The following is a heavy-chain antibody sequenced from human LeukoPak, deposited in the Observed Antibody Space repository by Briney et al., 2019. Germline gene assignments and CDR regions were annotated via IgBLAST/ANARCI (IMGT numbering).Heavy chain of an antibody. CDR1: GFTFSSYA. CDR3: ARDSSGSYDY. CDR2: ISYDGSNK. Sequence: PGGSLRLSCAASGFTFSSYAMHWVRQAPGKGLEWVAVISYDGSNKYYADSVKGRFTISRDNSKNTLYLQMNSLRAEDTAVYYWARDSSGSYDYWGQGTLVTVSS. V-gene: IGHV3-30*04. J-gene: IGHJ4*02. D-gene: IGHD1-26*01.